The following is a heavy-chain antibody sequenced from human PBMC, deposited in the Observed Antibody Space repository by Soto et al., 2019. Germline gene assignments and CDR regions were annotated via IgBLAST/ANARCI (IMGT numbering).Heavy chain of an antibody. Sequence: EVQMLESGGGLVQPGGSLRLSCAASGFIFSNYAMSWVRQAPGKGLEWVAGMGGANGDTYYADSVRGRFDISRDNSKSTLFLQMNSLRVEDTAVYFCAKDRVNHNSVWDPFDIWGQGTMVTVSS. V-gene: IGHV3-23*01. CDR1: GFIFSNYA. J-gene: IGHJ3*02. CDR2: MGGANGDT. D-gene: IGHD2-21*01. CDR3: AKDRVNHNSVWDPFDI.